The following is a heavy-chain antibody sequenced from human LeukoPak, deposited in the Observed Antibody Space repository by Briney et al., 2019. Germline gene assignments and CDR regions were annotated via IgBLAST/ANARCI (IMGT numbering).Heavy chain of an antibody. D-gene: IGHD4-23*01. Sequence: SQTLSLTCTVSGGSISSGDYYWSWIRQPPGKGLEWIGYISFSGSTYYNPSLKSRVTISVDTSKNQFSLKLSSVTAADTAVYYCARSSGPDYGGPNDNAFDIWGQGTMITVSS. J-gene: IGHJ3*02. CDR2: ISFSGST. CDR3: ARSSGPDYGGPNDNAFDI. V-gene: IGHV4-30-4*08. CDR1: GGSISSGDYY.